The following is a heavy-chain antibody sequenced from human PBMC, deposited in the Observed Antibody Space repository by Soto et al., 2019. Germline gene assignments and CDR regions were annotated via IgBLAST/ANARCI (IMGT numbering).Heavy chain of an antibody. J-gene: IGHJ5*02. CDR1: GDSVSSNNAA. Sequence: SQTLSLTCAISGDSVSSNNAAWNWIRQSPSRGLEWLGRTYYRSKWYNDYAVSVKSRITINPDTSKNQFSLQLNSVTPEDTAVYYCDSAYIGCSGGRCYGHWFDTWGQGTLVTVSS. CDR2: TYYRSKWYN. V-gene: IGHV6-1*01. D-gene: IGHD2-15*01. CDR3: DSAYIGCSGGRCYGHWFDT.